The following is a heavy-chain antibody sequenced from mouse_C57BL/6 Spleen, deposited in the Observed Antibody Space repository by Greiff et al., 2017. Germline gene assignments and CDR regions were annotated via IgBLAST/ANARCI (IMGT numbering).Heavy chain of an antibody. CDR2: IWWDDDK. Sequence: QVTLKESGPGILQPSQTLSLSCSFSGFSLSTFGMGVGWIRQPSGKGMEWLVHIWWDDDKYYKPALKSRLTISKDTSKNQVFLKIANVDTADTATYYCARIDALGNAMDYWGQGTSVTVSS. CDR3: ARIDALGNAMDY. CDR1: GFSLSTFGMG. D-gene: IGHD4-1*01. J-gene: IGHJ4*01. V-gene: IGHV8-8*01.